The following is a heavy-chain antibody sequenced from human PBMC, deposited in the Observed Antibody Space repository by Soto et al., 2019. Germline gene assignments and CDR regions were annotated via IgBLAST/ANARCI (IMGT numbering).Heavy chain of an antibody. CDR2: ISAYNGNT. V-gene: IGHV1-18*01. CDR1: GYTFTSYG. J-gene: IGHJ3*02. CDR3: ARDGLVVPAAPSVRPNAFDI. Sequence: QVQLVQSGAEVKKPGASVKVSCKASGYTFTSYGISWVRQAPGQGLAWMGWISAYNGNTNYAQKLQGRVTMTTDTSTSTAYMELRSLRSDDTAVYYCARDGLVVPAAPSVRPNAFDIWGQGTMVTVSS. D-gene: IGHD2-2*01.